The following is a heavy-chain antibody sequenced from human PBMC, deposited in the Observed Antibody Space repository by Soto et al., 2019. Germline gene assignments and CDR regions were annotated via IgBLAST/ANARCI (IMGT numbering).Heavy chain of an antibody. D-gene: IGHD4-17*01. CDR1: GDSVSSDTVT. V-gene: IGHV6-1*01. Sequence: QTLSLTCAISGDSVSSDTVTWNWIRQSPSRGLECLGRTYHWSKWSTEYAVSLKSRIIINSDTSRNQFSLELNSVTPEDTAVYYSARYYGDYERYFDYWGQGTLVTVSS. J-gene: IGHJ4*02. CDR2: TYHWSKWST. CDR3: ARYYGDYERYFDY.